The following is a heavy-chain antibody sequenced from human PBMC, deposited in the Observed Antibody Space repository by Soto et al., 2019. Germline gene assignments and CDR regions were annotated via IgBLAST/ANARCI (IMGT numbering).Heavy chain of an antibody. J-gene: IGHJ6*02. CDR1: GASISSYY. V-gene: IGHV4-59*01. Sequence: QVQLQESGPGLVKPSETLSLSCTVSGASISSYYWSWIRQPPGKGLEWIGCIFSGGSTIYNPSLKSRLTISVDTSENQFSLKLSSVTAADAAMYYCARSSYASGSYVYYGMDVWGQGTTVTVSS. CDR3: ARSSYASGSYVYYGMDV. D-gene: IGHD3-10*01. CDR2: IFSGGST.